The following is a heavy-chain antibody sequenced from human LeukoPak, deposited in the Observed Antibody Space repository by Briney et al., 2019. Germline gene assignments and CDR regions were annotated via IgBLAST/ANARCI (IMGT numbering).Heavy chain of an antibody. V-gene: IGHV1-8*01. J-gene: IGHJ4*02. CDR1: GYTFINYD. CDR2: MNPNSGNT. CDR3: ARGGCQSCYNY. D-gene: IGHD2-15*01. Sequence: GASVKVSCRTSGYTFINYDINWVRQTTGQGLEWMGWMNPNSGNTGYAQKFQGRITLTRDTSISTAYMELSSLKSEDTAVYYCARGGCQSCYNYWGQGTLVTVSS.